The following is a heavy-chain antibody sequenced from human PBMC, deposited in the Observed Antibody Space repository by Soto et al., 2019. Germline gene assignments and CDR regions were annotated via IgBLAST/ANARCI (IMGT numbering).Heavy chain of an antibody. J-gene: IGHJ4*02. Sequence: PGGSLRLSCAASGFTFSSYSMNWVRQAPGKGLEWVSYISSSSSTIYYADSVKGRFTISRDNAKNSLYLQMNSLRAEDTAVYYCARDFVEVPSALYYSEHWGQGTLVTVSS. CDR2: ISSSSSTI. D-gene: IGHD2-2*01. CDR1: GFTFSSYS. CDR3: ARDFVEVPSALYYSEH. V-gene: IGHV3-48*01.